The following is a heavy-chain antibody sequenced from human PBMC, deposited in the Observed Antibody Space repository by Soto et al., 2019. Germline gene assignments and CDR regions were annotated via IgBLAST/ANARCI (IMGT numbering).Heavy chain of an antibody. J-gene: IGHJ4*02. CDR1: GFTVSTSR. Sequence: DVQVVESGGGLVLPVGSLRLSCAASGFTVSTSRMSWFRQAPGKGLEWVSVIYSGGNTYYADSVKGRFTISRDNSQNTLYIQMNSLSAEDTAVYYCARERRGDGNAELWGQGTLVTVSS. D-gene: IGHD1-7*01. V-gene: IGHV3-66*01. CDR3: ARERRGDGNAEL. CDR2: IYSGGNT.